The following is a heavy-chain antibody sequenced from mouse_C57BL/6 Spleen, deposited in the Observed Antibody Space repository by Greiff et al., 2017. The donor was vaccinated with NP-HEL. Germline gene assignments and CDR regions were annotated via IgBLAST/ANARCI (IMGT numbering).Heavy chain of an antibody. CDR2: IDPSDSYT. D-gene: IGHD2-1*01. J-gene: IGHJ2*01. CDR3: ARSGGNYAFDC. V-gene: IGHV1-69*01. Sequence: QVQLQQPGAELVMPGASVKLSCKASGYTFTSYWMHWVKQRPGQGLEWIGEIDPSDSYTNYNQKFKGKSTLTVDKSSSTAYMQLSSLTSEDSAVYYCARSGGNYAFDCWGQGTTLTVSS. CDR1: GYTFTSYW.